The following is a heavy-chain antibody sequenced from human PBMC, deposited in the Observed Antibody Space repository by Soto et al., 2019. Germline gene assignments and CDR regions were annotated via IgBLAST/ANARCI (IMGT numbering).Heavy chain of an antibody. Sequence: PGGSLRLSCAASGFTFSSYAMRWVRQAPGKGLEWVAVISYDGSNKYYADSVKGRFTISRDNSKNTLYLQMNSLRAEDTAVYYCARVYRELLWYLPFKYWGQGTLVTVSS. J-gene: IGHJ4*02. CDR1: GFTFSSYA. CDR2: ISYDGSNK. V-gene: IGHV3-30-3*01. CDR3: ARVYRELLWYLPFKY. D-gene: IGHD3-10*01.